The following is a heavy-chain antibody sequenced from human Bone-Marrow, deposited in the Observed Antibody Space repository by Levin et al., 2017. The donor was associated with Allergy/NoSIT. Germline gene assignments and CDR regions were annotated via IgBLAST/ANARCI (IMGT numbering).Heavy chain of an antibody. J-gene: IGHJ5*02. D-gene: IGHD2-21*02. CDR2: VYYTRDT. Sequence: SETLSLTCSVSGGSTSSYYWSWIRQPPGRGLEYIGYVYYTRDTNYNPSLKSRVTLSLDTSKNQFSLSLRSVTAADTAVYYCARVVSGDYVAWFDPWGQGTLVTVSS. CDR1: GGSTSSYY. V-gene: IGHV4-59*01. CDR3: ARVVSGDYVAWFDP.